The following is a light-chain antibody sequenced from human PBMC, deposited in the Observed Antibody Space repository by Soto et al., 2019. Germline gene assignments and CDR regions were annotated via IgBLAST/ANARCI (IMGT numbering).Light chain of an antibody. J-gene: IGLJ2*01. V-gene: IGLV1-40*01. CDR2: GNF. Sequence: QSVLTQPPSVSGAPGQRVTISCAGGSSSIGAGYDVHWYQQLPGTAPKLLIYGNFNRPSGVPDRFSGSKSGTSASLAITGLQARDEADYYCQSYDSSLSGVVFGGGTQLTVL. CDR3: QSYDSSLSGVV. CDR1: SSSIGAGYD.